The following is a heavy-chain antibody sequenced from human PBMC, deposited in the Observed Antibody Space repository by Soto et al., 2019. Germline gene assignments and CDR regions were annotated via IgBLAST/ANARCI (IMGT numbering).Heavy chain of an antibody. CDR2: IIPIFGTA. CDR3: AREGGYSYANAFDI. CDR1: GGTFSSYA. D-gene: IGHD5-18*01. Sequence: SVKVSCKASGGTFSSYAISWVRQAPGQGLEWMGGIIPIFGTANYAQKFQGRVTITADESTSTAYMELSSLRSEDTAVYYCAREGGYSYANAFDIWGQGTMVTVSS. J-gene: IGHJ3*02. V-gene: IGHV1-69*13.